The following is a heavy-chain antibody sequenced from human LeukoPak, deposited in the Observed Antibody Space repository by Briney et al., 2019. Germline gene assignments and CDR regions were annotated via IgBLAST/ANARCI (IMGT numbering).Heavy chain of an antibody. CDR3: ARWRTSYYYYGMDV. D-gene: IGHD2-15*01. V-gene: IGHV1-24*01. CDR1: GYTLTELS. J-gene: IGHJ6*02. Sequence: APVKVSCKVSGYTLTELSMHWVRQAPGKGLEWMGGFDPEDGETIYAQKFQGRVTMTEDTSTDTAYMELSSLRSEGTAVYYCARWRTSYYYYGMDVWGQGTTVTVSS. CDR2: FDPEDGET.